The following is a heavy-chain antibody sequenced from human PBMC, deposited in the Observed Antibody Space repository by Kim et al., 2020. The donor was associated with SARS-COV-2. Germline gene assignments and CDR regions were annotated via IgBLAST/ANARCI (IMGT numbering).Heavy chain of an antibody. CDR1: GGSISSSSYY. V-gene: IGHV4-39*01. D-gene: IGHD2-21*02. Sequence: SETLSLTCTVSGGSISSSSYYWGWIRQPPGKGLEWIGSIYYSGSTYYNPSLKSRVTISVDTSKNQFSLKLSSVTAADTAVYYCARRVVVTAILHDAFDIWGQGTMVTVSS. J-gene: IGHJ3*02. CDR2: IYYSGST. CDR3: ARRVVVTAILHDAFDI.